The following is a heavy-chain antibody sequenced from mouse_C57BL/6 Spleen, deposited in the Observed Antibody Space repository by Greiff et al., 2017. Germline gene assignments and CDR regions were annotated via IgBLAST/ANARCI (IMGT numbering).Heavy chain of an antibody. D-gene: IGHD1-1*01. Sequence: VQLQQSGAELARPGASVKLSCKASGYTFTSYGISWVKQRTGQGLEWIGEIYPRSGNTYYNEKFKGKATLTADKSSSTVYMELRSLTSEDSAVYFCAREGGFYYGSPDYWGQGTTPTVSS. CDR3: AREGGFYYGSPDY. CDR2: IYPRSGNT. CDR1: GYTFTSYG. J-gene: IGHJ2*01. V-gene: IGHV1-81*01.